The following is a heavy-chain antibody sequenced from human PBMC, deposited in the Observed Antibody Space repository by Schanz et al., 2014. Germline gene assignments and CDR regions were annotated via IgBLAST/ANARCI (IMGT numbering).Heavy chain of an antibody. D-gene: IGHD2-15*01. V-gene: IGHV3-30*04. CDR2: ISYDGINK. J-gene: IGHJ4*02. CDR1: GFNFSTYA. CDR3: AREIPAGGHFDY. Sequence: VQLVESGGGLVQPGGSLRLSCAASGFNFSTYALHWVRQAPGKGLEWVAVISYDGINKYYADSVKGRFTISRDNSKNTLYLRMISLRAEDTAMFYCAREIPAGGHFDYWGQGTLVSVSS.